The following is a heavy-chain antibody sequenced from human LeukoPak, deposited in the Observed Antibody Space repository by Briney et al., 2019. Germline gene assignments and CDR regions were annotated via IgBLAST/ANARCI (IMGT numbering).Heavy chain of an antibody. Sequence: ASVKVSCKASGYTFTSYGISWVRQAPGQGLEWMGWISAYNGNTNYAQKLQGRGTMTTDTSTSTSYMELRSPRSDDTAVYYCARAARGITMIAAARYWGQGNLVTVSS. D-gene: IGHD3-22*01. CDR2: ISAYNGNT. V-gene: IGHV1-18*01. J-gene: IGHJ4*02. CDR1: GYTFTSYG. CDR3: ARAARGITMIAAARY.